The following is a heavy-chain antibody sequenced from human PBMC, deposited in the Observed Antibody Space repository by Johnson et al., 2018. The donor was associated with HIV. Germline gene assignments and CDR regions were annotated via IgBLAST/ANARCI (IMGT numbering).Heavy chain of an antibody. V-gene: IGHV3-66*01. D-gene: IGHD3-9*01. CDR1: GFTFSIYA. Sequence: VLLVESGGGVVQPGRSLRLSCAASGFTFSIYAMHWVRQAPGKGLEWVSVIYSGGSTYHADSVKGRFTISRDNSKNPVYLQMHSRRGADTSVYYCARCSILTGYSGVLYMWGHGTMVTVSS. CDR3: ARCSILTGYSGVLYM. J-gene: IGHJ3*02. CDR2: IYSGGST.